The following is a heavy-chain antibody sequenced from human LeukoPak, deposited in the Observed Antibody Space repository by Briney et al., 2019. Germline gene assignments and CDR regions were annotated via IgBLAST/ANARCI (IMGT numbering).Heavy chain of an antibody. J-gene: IGHJ4*02. D-gene: IGHD3-22*01. V-gene: IGHV3-23*01. CDR1: GFTFSSYA. CDR3: AKVRRTYYYDSSGYLDY. Sequence: PGGSLRLSCAASGFTFSSYAMSWVRQAPGKGLEWVSAIRGSGGRTYYADSVKGRFTISRDNSKNTLYLQMNSLRAEDTAVYYCAKVRRTYYYDSSGYLDYWGQGTLVTVSS. CDR2: IRGSGGRT.